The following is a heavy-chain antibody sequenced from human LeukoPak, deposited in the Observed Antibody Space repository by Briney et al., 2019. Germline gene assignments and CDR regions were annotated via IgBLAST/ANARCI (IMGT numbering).Heavy chain of an antibody. Sequence: PGGSLRLSCAASGFTFSSHAMSWVRQAPGKGLEWVSAISGSGGSTYYADSVKGRFTISRDNSKNTLYLQMNSLRAEDTAVYYCARGVPITMVRGGRGAFDIWGQGTMVTVSS. CDR3: ARGVPITMVRGGRGAFDI. V-gene: IGHV3-23*01. CDR1: GFTFSSHA. CDR2: ISGSGGST. D-gene: IGHD3-10*01. J-gene: IGHJ3*02.